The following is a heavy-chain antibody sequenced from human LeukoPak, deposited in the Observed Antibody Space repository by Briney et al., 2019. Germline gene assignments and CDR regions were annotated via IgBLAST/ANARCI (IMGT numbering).Heavy chain of an antibody. V-gene: IGHV3-23*01. Sequence: GRSLRLSCAASGFTFSSYAMSWVRQAPGKGLEWVSAISGSGGSTYYADSVKGRFTISRDNSKNTLYLQMNSLRAEDTAVYYCAKGDIVVVPAAKEPDFDYWGQGTLVTVSS. D-gene: IGHD2-2*01. CDR3: AKGDIVVVPAAKEPDFDY. CDR2: ISGSGGST. J-gene: IGHJ4*02. CDR1: GFTFSSYA.